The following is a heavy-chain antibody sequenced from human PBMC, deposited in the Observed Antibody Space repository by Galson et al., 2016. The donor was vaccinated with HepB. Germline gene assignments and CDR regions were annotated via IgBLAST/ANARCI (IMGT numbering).Heavy chain of an antibody. CDR1: GFTFSTYG. D-gene: IGHD3-22*01. Sequence: SLRLSCAASGFTFSTYGMHRVRQAPGKGLEWVAVISYDRSNKNYAASVKGRFTISRDNSKNTLYLEMTSLREEDTAVYYCAKDYSGYYFDGTGYYNAFDYWGQGALVTVSS. V-gene: IGHV3-30*18. CDR2: ISYDRSNK. J-gene: IGHJ4*02. CDR3: AKDYSGYYFDGTGYYNAFDY.